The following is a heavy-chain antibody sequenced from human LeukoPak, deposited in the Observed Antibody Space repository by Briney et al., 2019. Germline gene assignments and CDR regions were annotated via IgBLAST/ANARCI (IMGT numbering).Heavy chain of an antibody. CDR3: AKVVTMVRGVIITPYYFDY. Sequence: GGSLRLSCAASGFTFSSYAMSWVRQAPGKGLEWVSAISGSGGSTYYADSVKGRFTISRDNSKNTLYLQMNSLRAEDTAVYYCAKVVTMVRGVIITPYYFDYWGQGNLVTVSS. CDR2: ISGSGGST. J-gene: IGHJ4*02. D-gene: IGHD3-10*01. CDR1: GFTFSSYA. V-gene: IGHV3-23*01.